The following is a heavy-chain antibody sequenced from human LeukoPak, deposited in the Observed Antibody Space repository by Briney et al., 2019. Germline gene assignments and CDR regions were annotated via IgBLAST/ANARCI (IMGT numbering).Heavy chain of an antibody. CDR2: IYYSGST. CDR3: ARVTGYMIEDYFDY. J-gene: IGHJ4*02. V-gene: IGHV4-61*01. Sequence: SETLSLTCSVSGDSIRRGNYYWSWIRQPPGKGLEWIGYIYYSGSTNYNPSLKSRVTISVDTSKNQFSLRLSSVTAADTAVYYCARVTGYMIEDYFDYWGQGTLVTVSS. D-gene: IGHD3-22*01. CDR1: GDSIRRGNYY.